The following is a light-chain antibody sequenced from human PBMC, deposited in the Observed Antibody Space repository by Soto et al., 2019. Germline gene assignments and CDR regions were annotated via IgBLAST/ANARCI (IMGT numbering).Light chain of an antibody. V-gene: IGLV2-14*01. CDR3: SSYTSSSTRV. Sequence: QSALTQPASVSGAPGPWITISFSGTGSDVGVYNYVSWYQQHPGKAPKLMLYEVTNRASGVSNRFSGSKSGNTASLTISGLQAEDEADYYCSSYTSSSTRVFGGGTKLTVL. J-gene: IGLJ3*02. CDR1: GSDVGVYNY. CDR2: EVT.